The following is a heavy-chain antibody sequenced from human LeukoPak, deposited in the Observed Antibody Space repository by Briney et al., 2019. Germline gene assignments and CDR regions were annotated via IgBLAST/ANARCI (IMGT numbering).Heavy chain of an antibody. CDR3: AKLIRSGWFGGGFDY. CDR2: ISWNSGSI. J-gene: IGHJ4*02. Sequence: PGGSLRLSCAASGFTFDDYAMHWVRQAPGKGLEWVSGISWNSGSIGYADSVKGRFTISRDNAKNSLYLQMNSLRAEDTALYYCAKLIRSGWFGGGFDYWGQGTLVTVSS. D-gene: IGHD6-19*01. CDR1: GFTFDDYA. V-gene: IGHV3-9*01.